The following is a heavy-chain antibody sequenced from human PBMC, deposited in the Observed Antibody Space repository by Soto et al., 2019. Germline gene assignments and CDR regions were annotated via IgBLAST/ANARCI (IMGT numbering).Heavy chain of an antibody. V-gene: IGHV1-69*01. CDR2: IIPIFGTA. CDR3: ARAPRRYSYGYNWFEP. Sequence: SVKVSCKASGCTFSSYAISWVRQAPGQGLAWMGGIIPIFGTANYAQKFHGRVTITADESTSTAYMVLSSLRSEDTAVYYCARAPRRYSYGYNWFEPWGQGTLVTVSS. CDR1: GCTFSSYA. D-gene: IGHD3-10*01. J-gene: IGHJ5*02.